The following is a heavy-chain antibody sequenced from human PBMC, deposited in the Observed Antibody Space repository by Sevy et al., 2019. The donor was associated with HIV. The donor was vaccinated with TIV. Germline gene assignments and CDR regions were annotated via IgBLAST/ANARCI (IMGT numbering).Heavy chain of an antibody. V-gene: IGHV4-4*07. CDR2: IYTSGST. CDR1: GGSISSYY. CDR3: ARVQMSIAVACTYYYGMDV. Sequence: SENLSLTCTVSGGSISSYYWSWIRQPAGKGLEWIGRIYTSGSTNYNPSLKSRVTMSVDTSKNQFSLKLSSVTAADTAVYYCARVQMSIAVACTYYYGMDVWGQGTTVTVSS. D-gene: IGHD6-19*01. J-gene: IGHJ6*02.